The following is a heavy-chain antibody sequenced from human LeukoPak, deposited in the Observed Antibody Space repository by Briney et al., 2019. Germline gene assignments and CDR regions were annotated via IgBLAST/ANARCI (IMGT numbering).Heavy chain of an antibody. Sequence: SSETLSLTCSVSGGSMGGYYWSWIRQPAGKEPEWIGRIYYSGTTNYNPSLESRVTMSVDTSKKEFSLKLSTVSAADTAVYYCARGPTSAEFQNWYFDVWGRGTLVPVSS. J-gene: IGHJ2*01. CDR1: GGSMGGYY. D-gene: IGHD1-14*01. CDR2: IYYSGTT. CDR3: ARGPTSAEFQNWYFDV. V-gene: IGHV4-4*07.